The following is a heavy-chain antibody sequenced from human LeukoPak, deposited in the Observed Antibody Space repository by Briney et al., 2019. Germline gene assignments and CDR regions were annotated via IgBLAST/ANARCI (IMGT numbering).Heavy chain of an antibody. D-gene: IGHD2-2*01. CDR1: GYTFTSYD. CDR2: MNPNSGNT. J-gene: IGHJ6*02. CDR3: ARGHCSSTSCVISPIYYYYYYGMDV. V-gene: IGHV1-8*01. Sequence: ASVKVSCKASGYTFTSYDINWVRQATGQGLEWMGWMNPNSGNTGYAQKFQGRVTMTRNTSISTAYMELSSLRSEDTAVYYCARGHCSSTSCVISPIYYYYYYGMDVWGQGTTVTVSS.